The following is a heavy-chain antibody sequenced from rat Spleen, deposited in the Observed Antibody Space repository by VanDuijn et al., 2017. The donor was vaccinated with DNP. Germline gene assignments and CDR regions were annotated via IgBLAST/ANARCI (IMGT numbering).Heavy chain of an antibody. Sequence: EVQLVESGGGLVQPGRSLKLSCAASGFTFSNYDMAWVRQAPTKGLEWVIYISASGGGTYSRDSVRGRFTVTRDNAISTLYLQMNSLRSEDMATYYCARWSSSHWYFDFWGPGTMVTVSS. CDR2: ISASGGGT. V-gene: IGHV5-25*01. CDR1: GFTFSNYD. J-gene: IGHJ1*01. CDR3: ARWSSSHWYFDF. D-gene: IGHD1-2*01.